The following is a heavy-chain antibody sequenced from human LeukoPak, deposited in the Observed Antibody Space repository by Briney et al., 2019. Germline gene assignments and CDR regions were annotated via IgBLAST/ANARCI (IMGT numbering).Heavy chain of an antibody. V-gene: IGHV6-1*01. CDR1: GDSVFSNSS. Sequence: SQTLSLTCAISGDSVFSNSSWNWIRQSPSRGLEWLGRTYYRSKWYNDYVVSVKSRITINPDTSKNQFSLQLNSVTPEDTAVYYCARGGRIQLWSYFDYWGQGTLVTVSS. CDR2: TYYRSKWYN. CDR3: ARGGRIQLWSYFDY. J-gene: IGHJ4*02. D-gene: IGHD5-18*01.